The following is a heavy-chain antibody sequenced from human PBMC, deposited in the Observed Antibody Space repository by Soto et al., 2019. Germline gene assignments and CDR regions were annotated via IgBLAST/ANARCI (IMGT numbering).Heavy chain of an antibody. CDR2: ISWNSGSI. D-gene: IGHD3-3*01. V-gene: IGHV3-9*01. CDR3: AKDSHIRDYYGDYFDY. J-gene: IGHJ4*02. CDR1: GFTFDDYA. Sequence: EVQLVESGGGLVQPGRSLRLSCASSGFTFDDYAMHWVRQVPGKGLEWVSGISWNSGSIDYADSVKGRFTISRDNAKSSLYLQMNSLRAEDTALYYCAKDSHIRDYYGDYFDYWGQGTLVTVSS.